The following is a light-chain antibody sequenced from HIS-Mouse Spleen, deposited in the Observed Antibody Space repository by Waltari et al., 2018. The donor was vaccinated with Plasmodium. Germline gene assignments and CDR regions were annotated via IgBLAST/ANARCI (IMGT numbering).Light chain of an antibody. J-gene: IGKJ1*01. CDR3: QQYNNWPRT. Sequence: EIVMTQSPATLSVSPGERATLSCRASQSVSRNLAWYQQKPGQAPRLLIYGASTRAPGIPARFSGSGSGTEFTLTISSLQSEDFAVYYCQQYNNWPRTFGQGTKVEIK. V-gene: IGKV3-15*01. CDR1: QSVSRN. CDR2: GAS.